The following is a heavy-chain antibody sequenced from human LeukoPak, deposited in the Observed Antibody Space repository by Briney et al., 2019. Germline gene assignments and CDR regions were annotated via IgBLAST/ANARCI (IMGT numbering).Heavy chain of an antibody. J-gene: IGHJ5*02. Sequence: ASVKVSCKASGYTFTGYYMHWVRQAPGQGLEWMGWINPNSGGTNYAQKFQGRVTMTRDTSISTAYMELSRLRSDDTAVYYCARAYYYDSRRWVWFDPWGQGTLVTVSS. CDR1: GYTFTGYY. V-gene: IGHV1-2*02. CDR3: ARAYYYDSRRWVWFDP. D-gene: IGHD3-22*01. CDR2: INPNSGGT.